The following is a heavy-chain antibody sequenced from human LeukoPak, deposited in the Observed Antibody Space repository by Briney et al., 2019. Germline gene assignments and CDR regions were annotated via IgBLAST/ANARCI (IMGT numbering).Heavy chain of an antibody. CDR3: ARVETAYFDY. CDR1: GFTVSNNY. V-gene: IGHV3-66*01. D-gene: IGHD2-21*02. Sequence: GGSLRLSCAASGFTVSNNYMGWVRQAPGKGLERVSVIYSGGSTYYPDSVKGRFTISRDNSKNTLYLQMNSLRAEDTAVYYCARVETAYFDYWGRGTLVTVSS. J-gene: IGHJ4*02. CDR2: IYSGGST.